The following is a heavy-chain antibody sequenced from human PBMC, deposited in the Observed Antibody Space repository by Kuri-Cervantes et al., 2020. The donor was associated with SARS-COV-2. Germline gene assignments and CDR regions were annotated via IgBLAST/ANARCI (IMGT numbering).Heavy chain of an antibody. V-gene: IGHV1-3*01. CDR2: INAGNGDT. Sequence: ASVKVSCKSSGLTFVNYAMHWVRQAPGQRLEWMGWINAGNGDTKISQKFQGRVTITADQSTSTAYMELSSLRSEDTAVYYCASAPYYDFLTGHFSSEVLYGMDGWGQGTTVTVSS. D-gene: IGHD3-9*01. CDR3: ASAPYYDFLTGHFSSEVLYGMDG. J-gene: IGHJ6*02. CDR1: GLTFVNYA.